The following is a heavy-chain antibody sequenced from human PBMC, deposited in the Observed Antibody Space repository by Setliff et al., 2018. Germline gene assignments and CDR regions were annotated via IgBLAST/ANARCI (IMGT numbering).Heavy chain of an antibody. CDR2: IYTSGST. Sequence: SETLSLTCTVSGGSISSYYWSWIRQPAGKGLEWIGRIYTSGSTNYNPSLKSRVTMSVDTSKNQFSLKLSSVTAADTAVYYCARDPGIAAAGTLWFDPWGQGALVTVSS. D-gene: IGHD6-13*01. CDR3: ARDPGIAAAGTLWFDP. V-gene: IGHV4-4*07. CDR1: GGSISSYY. J-gene: IGHJ5*02.